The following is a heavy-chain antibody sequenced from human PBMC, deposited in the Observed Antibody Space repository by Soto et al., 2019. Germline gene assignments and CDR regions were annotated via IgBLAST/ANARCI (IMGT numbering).Heavy chain of an antibody. CDR1: GGLFSSYA. J-gene: IGHJ4*02. CDR3: ARGGSGYVWFNEF. V-gene: IGHV1-69*01. CDR2: IIPVFDTV. D-gene: IGHD3-22*01. Sequence: QAQLVQSGAEVKKSGSSVKVSCKDTGGLFSSYAVSWVRQAPGQGLEWMGGIIPVFDTVYYAQKFQGRVTITADESTNTAYMEISSLRSEDTAMYYFARGGSGYVWFNEFWGQGTLVTVSS.